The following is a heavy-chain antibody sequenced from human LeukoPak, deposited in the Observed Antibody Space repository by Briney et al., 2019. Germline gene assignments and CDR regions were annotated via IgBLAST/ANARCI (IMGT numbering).Heavy chain of an antibody. CDR3: ARRARATGGGDYFDY. V-gene: IGHV4-59*08. J-gene: IGHJ4*02. CDR1: GGSISSYY. CDR2: IYYSGNT. D-gene: IGHD2-15*01. Sequence: SETLSLTCTVSGGSISSYYWTWIRQPPGKGLEWIGYIYYSGNTNYNPSLKSRVTISMDTSKNRLSLQLRSVTATDTAVYYCARRARATGGGDYFDYWGQGTLVTVSS.